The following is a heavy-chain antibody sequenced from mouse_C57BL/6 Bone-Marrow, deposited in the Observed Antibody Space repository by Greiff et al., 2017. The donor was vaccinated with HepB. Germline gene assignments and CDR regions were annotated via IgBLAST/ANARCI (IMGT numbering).Heavy chain of an antibody. CDR2: IDPEDGDT. V-gene: IGHV14-1*01. D-gene: IGHD1-1*01. CDR3: TTFPPLDGSSYDY. J-gene: IGHJ2*01. Sequence: VQLQQSVAELVRPGASVKLSCTASGFNIKNTYMHWVKQRPEQGLEWIGRIDPEDGDTEYAPKFQGKATMTADTSSNTAYLQLSSLTSEDTAVYYCTTFPPLDGSSYDYWGQGTTLTVSS. CDR1: GFNIKNTY.